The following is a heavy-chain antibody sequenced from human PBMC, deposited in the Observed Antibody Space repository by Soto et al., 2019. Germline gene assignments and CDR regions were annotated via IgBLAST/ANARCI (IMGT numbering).Heavy chain of an antibody. CDR1: GFTFNSYS. CDR3: AKASYSSGWDYGMDV. J-gene: IGHJ6*02. V-gene: IGHV3-23*01. D-gene: IGHD6-19*01. Sequence: GGSLRLSCAASGFTFNSYSMSWVRQAPGKGLEWVSAISGSGGSIFYADSVKGRFTISRDTSRNTLDLQMNFLRAEDTAVYYCAKASYSSGWDYGMDVWGQGTTVTVSS. CDR2: ISGSGGSI.